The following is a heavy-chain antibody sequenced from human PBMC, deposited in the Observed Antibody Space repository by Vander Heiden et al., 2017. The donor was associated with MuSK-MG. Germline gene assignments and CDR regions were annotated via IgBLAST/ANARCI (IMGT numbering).Heavy chain of an antibody. CDR2: ISGSGGSM. D-gene: IGHD3-10*01. CDR3: VKQGSNAVFDL. CDR1: GFTFSSYA. V-gene: IGHV3-23*01. Sequence: EVQLLESGGGLVQPGGSLRLSCAASGFTFSSYAMSWVRQAPGKGLEWVSAISGSGGSMYDADSVKGRFTISRDNAKNTLYMKMNRMRAEDTAVYYGVKQGSNAVFDLWGRGTMVTVYS. J-gene: IGHJ2*01.